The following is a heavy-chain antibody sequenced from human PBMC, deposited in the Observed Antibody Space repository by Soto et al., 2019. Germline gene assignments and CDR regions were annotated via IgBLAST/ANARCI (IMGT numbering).Heavy chain of an antibody. J-gene: IGHJ5*02. Sequence: SETLSLTCTVSGGSISSNSYYWGWIRQPPGKGLEWIGSIYYSGNTYYNPSLKSRVTISVDTSKNQFSLKLSSVTAADTALYYCARAGAYCSGGSCYGHNWLDAWGQGTLVTVSS. CDR2: IYYSGNT. D-gene: IGHD2-15*01. V-gene: IGHV4-39*01. CDR1: GGSISSNSYY. CDR3: ARAGAYCSGGSCYGHNWLDA.